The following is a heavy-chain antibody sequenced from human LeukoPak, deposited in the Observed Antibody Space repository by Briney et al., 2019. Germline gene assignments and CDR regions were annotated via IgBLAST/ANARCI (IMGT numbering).Heavy chain of an antibody. V-gene: IGHV3-21*01. J-gene: IGHJ4*02. D-gene: IGHD5-12*01. CDR1: GFTFSSYS. Sequence: GGSLRLSCAASGFTFSSYSMNWVRQAPGKGLEWVSSISTSSSYIHYTDSVKGRFTISRDNAKNSLYLQMNSLRAEDTAVYYCARGPSGYHNTGGQGTLVTVSS. CDR3: ARGPSGYHNT. CDR2: ISTSSSYI.